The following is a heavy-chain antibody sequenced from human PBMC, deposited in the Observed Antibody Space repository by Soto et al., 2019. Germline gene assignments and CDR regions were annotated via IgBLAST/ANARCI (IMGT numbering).Heavy chain of an antibody. CDR1: GLTLSDYS. CDR2: ISRSSGTI. CDR3: ARDNKGPGFYFDY. J-gene: IGHJ4*02. Sequence: EVQLVESGGGLVQPGGSLKLSCVASGLTLSDYSMDWVRQAPWKGLEWVSYISRSSGTIYYAESVKGRFTISRDNAKNSLYLQMNSLRAEDTAVYYCARDNKGPGFYFDYWGQGALVTVSS. V-gene: IGHV3-48*01.